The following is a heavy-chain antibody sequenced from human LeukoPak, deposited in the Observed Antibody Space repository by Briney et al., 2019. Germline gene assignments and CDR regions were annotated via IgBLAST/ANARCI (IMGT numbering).Heavy chain of an antibody. CDR2: SYYSGSA. CDR1: GVSIRSYY. CDR3: ASTYYYASGTYHRPFDY. Sequence: SETLSLTCTLSGVSIRSYYWSWIRQPPGKGLEWIGYSYYSGSANYNPSLKSRVTISVDTSKNQFSLKLTSVTAADTAVYYCASTYYYASGTYHRPFDYWGQGTLVTVSS. J-gene: IGHJ4*02. D-gene: IGHD3-10*01. V-gene: IGHV4-59*08.